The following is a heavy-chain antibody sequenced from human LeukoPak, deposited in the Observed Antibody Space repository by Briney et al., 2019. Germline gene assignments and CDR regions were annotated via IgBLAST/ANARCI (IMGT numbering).Heavy chain of an antibody. CDR2: ISYDGSNK. J-gene: IGHJ3*01. CDR3: AKDHSVGTVPA. CDR1: GSTFSSYG. Sequence: GGSLRLSCAASGSTFSSYGMHWVRQAPGKGLEWVAVISYDGSNKYYADSVKGRFTISRDNSKNTLYLQMNSLRAEDTAVYYCAKDHSVGTVPAWGQGTMVTVSS. D-gene: IGHD4-17*01. V-gene: IGHV3-30*18.